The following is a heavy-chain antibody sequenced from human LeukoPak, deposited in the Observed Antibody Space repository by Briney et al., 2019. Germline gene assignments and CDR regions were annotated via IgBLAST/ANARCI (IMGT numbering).Heavy chain of an antibody. D-gene: IGHD2-8*01. CDR3: ATLGYCTNGVCSHFDY. CDR1: GFTFSGFW. Sequence: GGSLRLSCAVSGFTFSGFWMSWSRQAPGKGLEWVASINSDGSEGYYADVVKGRFTISRDNAKNSLYLQINSLRAEDTAVYYCATLGYCTNGVCSHFDYWGQGTLVAVSS. V-gene: IGHV3-7*03. J-gene: IGHJ4*02. CDR2: INSDGSEG.